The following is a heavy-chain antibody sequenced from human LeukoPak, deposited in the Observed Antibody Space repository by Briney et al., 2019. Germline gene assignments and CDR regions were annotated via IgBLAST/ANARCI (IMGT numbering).Heavy chain of an antibody. D-gene: IGHD2-2*01. V-gene: IGHV5-51*01. Sequence: GESLQISCKGYGHKFTTYWIDWVRQMPGKGLXXXXXXXXXDSDVRYSPSFQGQVTISADKTISTAYLQWNSLKASDTAIYYCTRNANIAIVPTAIPGMDVWGQGTTVTVSS. CDR2: XXXXDSDV. CDR1: GHKFTTYW. CDR3: TRNANIAIVPTAIPGMDV. J-gene: IGHJ6*02.